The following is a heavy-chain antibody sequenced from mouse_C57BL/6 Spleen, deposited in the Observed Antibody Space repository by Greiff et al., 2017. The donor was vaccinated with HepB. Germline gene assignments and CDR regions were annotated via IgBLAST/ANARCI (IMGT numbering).Heavy chain of an antibody. V-gene: IGHV1-50*01. CDR2: IDPSDSYS. D-gene: IGHD1-1*01. CDR1: GYTFTSYW. Sequence: VQLQQSGAELVKPGASVKLSCKASGYTFTSYWMQWVKQRPGQGLEWIGEIDPSDSYSNYNQKFKGKATLTVDTSSSTAYMQLSSLTSEDSAVYYCARGGTTVVSFDYWGQGTTLTVSS. J-gene: IGHJ2*01. CDR3: ARGGTTVVSFDY.